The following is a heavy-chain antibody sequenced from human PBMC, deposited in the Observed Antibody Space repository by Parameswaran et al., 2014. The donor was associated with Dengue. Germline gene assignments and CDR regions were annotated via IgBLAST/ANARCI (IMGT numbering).Heavy chain of an antibody. CDR3: ARVGYYDSSGYEEPCFDY. CDR2: IYYSGST. Sequence: PGKGLEWIGYIYYSGSTNYNPSLKSRVTISVDTSKNQFSLKLSSVTAADTAVYYCARVGYYDSSGYEEPCFDYWGQGNPGHRLL. D-gene: IGHD3-22*01. J-gene: IGHJ4*02. V-gene: IGHV4-59*13.